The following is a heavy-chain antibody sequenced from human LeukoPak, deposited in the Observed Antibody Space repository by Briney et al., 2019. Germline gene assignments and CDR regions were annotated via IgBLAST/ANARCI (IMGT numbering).Heavy chain of an antibody. CDR1: GGSISNY. CDR3: ARGVYIAAAQYGY. D-gene: IGHD6-13*01. Sequence: SETLSLTCTVSGGSISNYWSWIRQPPGKGLEWIGYIYYSGTTNYNPSLKSRVTISVDTSKNQFSLKLSSATAADTAVYYCARGVYIAAAQYGYWGQGTLVTVSS. J-gene: IGHJ4*02. V-gene: IGHV4-59*01. CDR2: IYYSGTT.